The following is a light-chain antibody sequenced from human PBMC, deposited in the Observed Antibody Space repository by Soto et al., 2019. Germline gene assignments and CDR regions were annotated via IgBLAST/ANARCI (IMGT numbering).Light chain of an antibody. V-gene: IGKV3-11*01. J-gene: IGKJ1*01. Sequence: EIVLTQSPATLSLSPGERATLSCRASQSVGSYLAWYQQKLGQAPRLLIYDASNRATGIPARFSGSGSGTDFTLTISSLEPEHFAVYYCQQRSNSPPWTFGQGTKVQIK. CDR2: DAS. CDR1: QSVGSY. CDR3: QQRSNSPPWT.